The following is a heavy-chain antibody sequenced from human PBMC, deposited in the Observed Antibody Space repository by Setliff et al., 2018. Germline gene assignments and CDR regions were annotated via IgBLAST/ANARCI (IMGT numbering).Heavy chain of an antibody. Sequence: GASVKVSCKASGGTFSSYAISWVRQAPGQGLEWMGGIIPIFGTAKYAQKFQGRVTITADKSTSTAYMELSSLRSEDTAVYYCARGGRDIVVVVAANYYYYMDVWGKGTTVTVSS. D-gene: IGHD2-15*01. J-gene: IGHJ6*03. V-gene: IGHV1-69*06. CDR3: ARGGRDIVVVVAANYYYYMDV. CDR2: IIPIFGTA. CDR1: GGTFSSYA.